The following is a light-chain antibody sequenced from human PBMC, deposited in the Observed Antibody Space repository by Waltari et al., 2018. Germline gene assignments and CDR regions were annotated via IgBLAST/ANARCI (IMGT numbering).Light chain of an antibody. CDR3: QQYKNWPSLS. J-gene: IGKJ4*02. CDR1: QSLNSK. V-gene: IGKV3-15*01. CDR2: DGS. Sequence: IVVTQSPPTLSVSPGDRFTLSCTTSQSLNSKLARYQQKLGQAPRLLIYDGSRRASGIPARFSGSESGTDFTLTISSLQSEDFVVYYCQQYKNWPSLSFGGGTKVEIK.